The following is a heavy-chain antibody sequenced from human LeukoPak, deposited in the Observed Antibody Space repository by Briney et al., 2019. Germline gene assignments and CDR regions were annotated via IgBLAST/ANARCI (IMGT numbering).Heavy chain of an antibody. Sequence: ASAKVSCKASGGTFSSYAISWVRQASGQGLEWMGGIIPIFGTANYAQKFQGRVTITTDESTSTAYMELSSLRSEDTAVYYCARRSAASPGAFDIWGQGTMVTVSS. V-gene: IGHV1-69*05. J-gene: IGHJ3*02. CDR3: ARRSAASPGAFDI. CDR2: IIPIFGTA. CDR1: GGTFSSYA. D-gene: IGHD6-13*01.